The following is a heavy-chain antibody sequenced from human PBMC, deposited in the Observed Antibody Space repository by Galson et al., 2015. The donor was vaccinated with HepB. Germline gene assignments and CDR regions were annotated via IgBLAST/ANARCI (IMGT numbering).Heavy chain of an antibody. CDR2: GYPGDSDT. CDR3: ARGWDTTGYYWFDS. D-gene: IGHD3-22*01. CDR1: GYTFSTYW. Sequence: QSGAEVKKPGESLKISCKASGYTFSTYWIGWLRQRPGKGLEWMGLGYPGDSDTRMNPSFPFQGPVTLSADKSVNTAYLQWSRLAASDSGMYYCARGWDTTGYYWFDSWGQGTLVTVSS. J-gene: IGHJ5*01. V-gene: IGHV5-51*03.